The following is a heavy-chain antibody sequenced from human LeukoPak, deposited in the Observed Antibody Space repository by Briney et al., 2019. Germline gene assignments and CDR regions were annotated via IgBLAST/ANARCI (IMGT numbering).Heavy chain of an antibody. D-gene: IGHD3-3*01. CDR1: GFTFSSYA. V-gene: IGHV3-30*04. Sequence: PGRSLRLSCAASGFTFSSYAMHWVRQAPGKGLEWVAVISYDGSNKYYADSVKGRFTISRDNSKSTLYLQMNSLRAEDTAVYYCAREYYDFWSGFGMVSYYYYGMDVWGQGTTVTVSS. CDR3: AREYYDFWSGFGMVSYYYYGMDV. J-gene: IGHJ6*02. CDR2: ISYDGSNK.